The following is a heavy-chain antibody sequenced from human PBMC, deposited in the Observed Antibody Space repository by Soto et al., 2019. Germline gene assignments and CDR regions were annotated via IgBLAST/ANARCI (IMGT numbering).Heavy chain of an antibody. CDR2: IFNNGST. CDR3: ARGTVYYDSSGSNS. V-gene: IGHV4-59*01. D-gene: IGHD3-22*01. Sequence: SETMSLTCTIAGGYISYYYWSWIRQPPGKGLEWIGYIFNNGSTNYNPSLKSRVTISVDTSKNQFSLKLSSVTAADTAVYYCARGTVYYDSSGSNSWGQGTLVTVSS. J-gene: IGHJ4*02. CDR1: GGYISYYY.